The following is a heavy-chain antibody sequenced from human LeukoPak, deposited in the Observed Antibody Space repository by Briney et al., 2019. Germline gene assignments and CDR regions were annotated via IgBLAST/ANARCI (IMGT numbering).Heavy chain of an antibody. CDR3: VRDHLAVAGMRLAWFDP. V-gene: IGHV4-4*02. D-gene: IGHD6-19*01. Sequence: SETLSLTCAVSGGSISSSNWWSWVRQPPGKGLEWIGEIYHSGSTNYNPSLKSRVTISVDTSKNQFSLELSSVTAADTAVYYCVRDHLAVAGMRLAWFDPWGQGTVVTVSS. CDR1: GGSISSSNW. CDR2: IYHSGST. J-gene: IGHJ5*02.